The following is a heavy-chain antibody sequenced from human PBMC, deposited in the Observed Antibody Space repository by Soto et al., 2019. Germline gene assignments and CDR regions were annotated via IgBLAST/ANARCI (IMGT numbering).Heavy chain of an antibody. D-gene: IGHD3-10*01. J-gene: IGHJ3*01. CDR3: ARDGHRGPSDAFDV. V-gene: IGHV3-48*03. CDR1: GFSSSNYE. Sequence: GGSLRLSCTASGFSSSNYEMNWIRQAPGKGLEWVPHISTTGTSPYYADSVRGRFTVSRDTANNSIYLQMNSLKAEDTALYYCARDGHRGPSDAFDVWGQGTMVTVSS. CDR2: ISTTGTSP.